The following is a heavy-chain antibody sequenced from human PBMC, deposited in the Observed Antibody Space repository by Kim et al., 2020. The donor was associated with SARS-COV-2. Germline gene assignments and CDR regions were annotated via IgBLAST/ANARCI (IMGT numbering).Heavy chain of an antibody. V-gene: IGHV3-23*01. D-gene: IGHD1-26*01. J-gene: IGHJ4*02. Sequence: ANSVKGRFTISRDNSKNTLYLQMGSLRAEDTALYYCAKDQGGTYPYYFDFWGQGTLITVSS. CDR3: AKDQGGTYPYYFDF.